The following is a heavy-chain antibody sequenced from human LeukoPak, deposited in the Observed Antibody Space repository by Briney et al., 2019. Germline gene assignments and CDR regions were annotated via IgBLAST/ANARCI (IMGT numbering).Heavy chain of an antibody. J-gene: IGHJ4*02. Sequence: ASVKVSCKASGYAFTTYFIQWVRQAPGQGLEWMGIINPSDGTTSYAQKFQGRVTMTRDTSTSTVYMELSSLRSEDTAVFYCARIHKYCNDGVCSDYWGQGTLVTVS. CDR3: ARIHKYCNDGVCSDY. CDR2: INPSDGTT. D-gene: IGHD2-8*01. V-gene: IGHV1-46*01. CDR1: GYAFTTYF.